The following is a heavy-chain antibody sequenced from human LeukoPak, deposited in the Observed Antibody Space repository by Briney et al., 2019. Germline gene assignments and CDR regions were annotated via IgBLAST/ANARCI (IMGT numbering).Heavy chain of an antibody. D-gene: IGHD1-26*01. Sequence: ASVKVSCKASGYTFTSYGISWVRQAPGQGLEWMGWISAYNGNTNYAQKLQGRVTMTTDTSPSTAYIELRSLRSDDTAVYYCARHSGSYWDFDYWGRGTLVTVSS. CDR2: ISAYNGNT. CDR1: GYTFTSYG. CDR3: ARHSGSYWDFDY. J-gene: IGHJ4*02. V-gene: IGHV1-18*01.